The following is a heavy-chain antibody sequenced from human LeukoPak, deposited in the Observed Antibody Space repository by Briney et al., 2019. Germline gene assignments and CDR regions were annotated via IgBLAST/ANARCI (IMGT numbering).Heavy chain of an antibody. CDR1: GYTFTSYA. D-gene: IGHD3-10*01. V-gene: IGHV1-3*01. CDR3: ARDQLWGVDAFDI. CDR2: INAGNGNT. J-gene: IGHJ3*02. Sequence: ASVMVSCKASGYTFTSYAMHWVRQAPGQRLEWMGWINAGNGNTKYSQKFQGRVTITRDTSASTAYMELSSLRSEDTAVYYCARDQLWGVDAFDIWGQGTMVTVSS.